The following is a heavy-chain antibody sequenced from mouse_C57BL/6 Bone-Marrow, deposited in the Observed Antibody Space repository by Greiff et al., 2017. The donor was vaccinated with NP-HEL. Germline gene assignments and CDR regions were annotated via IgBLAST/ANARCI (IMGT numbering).Heavy chain of an antibody. J-gene: IGHJ2*01. CDR3: ARAYGNYLDY. V-gene: IGHV3-6*01. D-gene: IGHD2-10*02. Sequence: EVQLVESGPGLVKPSQSLSLSCSVTGYSFTSCYYWNWIRRFPGNKLELVGSITYDGSNNYSPSLKNRIAITRDTSKNQFFLKLNSVTAEDTATYYCARAYGNYLDYWGQGTTLTVSS. CDR1: GYSFTSCYY. CDR2: ITYDGSN.